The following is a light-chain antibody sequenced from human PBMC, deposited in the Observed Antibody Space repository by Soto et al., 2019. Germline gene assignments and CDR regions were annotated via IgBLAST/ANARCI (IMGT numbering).Light chain of an antibody. J-gene: IGKJ4*01. CDR3: QQYGSSPALT. V-gene: IGKV1-39*01. CDR1: QSISTY. Sequence: DIQMTQSPSSLSASVGDRVTITCRASQSISTYLNWYQQKPGKAPKLLIYAASSLQSGVPSRFSGSGSGTDVTLTISRLEPEDFAVYYCQQYGSSPALTFGGGTKVEIK. CDR2: AAS.